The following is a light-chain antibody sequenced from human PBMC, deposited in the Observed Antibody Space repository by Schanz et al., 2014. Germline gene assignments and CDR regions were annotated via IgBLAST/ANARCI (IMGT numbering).Light chain of an antibody. CDR2: DVR. CDR1: SSDVGGYNY. CDR3: SSYTSSSTLL. Sequence: QSALTQPASVSGSPGQSITISCTGTSSDVGGYNYVSWYQQHPGKAPKLMIYDVRNRPSGVSNRFSASKSGNTASLTISRLQDEDEADYYCSSYTSSSTLLFGGGTKLTVL. V-gene: IGLV2-14*01. J-gene: IGLJ2*01.